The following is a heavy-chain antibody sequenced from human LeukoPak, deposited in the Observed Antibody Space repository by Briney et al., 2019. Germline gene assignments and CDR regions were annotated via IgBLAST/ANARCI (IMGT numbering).Heavy chain of an antibody. Sequence: SETLSLTCTVSGGSISSSSYYWGWIRQPPGKGLEWIGSIYYSGSTYYNPSLKSRVTISVDTSKNQFSLKLSSVTAADTAVYYCARAPELFYFDYWGQGTLVTVSS. CDR2: IYYSGST. CDR3: ARAPELFYFDY. CDR1: GGSISSSSYY. D-gene: IGHD3-10*01. J-gene: IGHJ4*02. V-gene: IGHV4-39*07.